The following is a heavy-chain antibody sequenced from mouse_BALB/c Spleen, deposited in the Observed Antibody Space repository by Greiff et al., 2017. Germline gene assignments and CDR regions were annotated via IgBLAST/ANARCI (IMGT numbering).Heavy chain of an antibody. CDR3: ARRGPYAMDY. Sequence: QVQLKESGPGLVQPSQSLSITCTVSGFSLTSYGVHWVRQSPGKGLEWLGVIWSGGSTDYNAAFISGLSISKDNSKSQVFFKMNSLQANDTAIYYCARRGPYAMDYWGQGTSVTVSS. CDR1: GFSLTSYG. CDR2: IWSGGST. V-gene: IGHV2-2*02. J-gene: IGHJ4*01.